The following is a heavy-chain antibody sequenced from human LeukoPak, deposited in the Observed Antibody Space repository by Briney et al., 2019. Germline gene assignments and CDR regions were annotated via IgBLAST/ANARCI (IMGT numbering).Heavy chain of an antibody. D-gene: IGHD2-2*01. CDR2: IIPIFGTA. V-gene: IGHV1-69*13. CDR3: ARCAFGTSSYYFDY. CDR1: GYTFTSYG. Sequence: SVKVSCKASGYTFTSYGISWVRQAPGQGLEWMGGIIPIFGTANYAQKFQGRVTITADESTSTAYMELSSLRSEDTAVYYCARCAFGTSSYYFDYWGQGTLVTVSS. J-gene: IGHJ4*02.